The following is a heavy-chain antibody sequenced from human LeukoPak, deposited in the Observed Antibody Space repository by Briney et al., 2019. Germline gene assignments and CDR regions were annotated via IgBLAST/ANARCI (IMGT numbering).Heavy chain of an antibody. CDR3: ATYVTGLYYFDY. Sequence: PSETLSLTCTVSGGSVSSGSYFWSWIRQPPGKGLEWIGYIYYSGSTNYSPSLKSRVTISVDTTKNQFSLKLTSVTAADTAVYYCATYVTGLYYFDYWGQGTLVTVSS. CDR1: GGSVSSGSYF. V-gene: IGHV4-61*01. J-gene: IGHJ4*02. D-gene: IGHD3-9*01. CDR2: IYYSGST.